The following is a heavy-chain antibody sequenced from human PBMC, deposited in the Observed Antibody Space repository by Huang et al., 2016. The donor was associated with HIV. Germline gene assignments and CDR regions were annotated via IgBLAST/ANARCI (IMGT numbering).Heavy chain of an antibody. CDR3: AKAPLAAYYYYYMDV. J-gene: IGHJ6*03. CDR2: ISGNGNRK. V-gene: IGHV3-23*01. Sequence: EVQLLESGGGLVQPGGSLRLSCAASGFTFSSHTMSWVRQAPGKGLKWVSGISGNGNRKYYADSVKGRFTISRDNSKNTLFLQRNGLRAEDTAVYYCAKAPLAAYYYYYMDVWGKGTTVTVSS. CDR1: GFTFSSHT.